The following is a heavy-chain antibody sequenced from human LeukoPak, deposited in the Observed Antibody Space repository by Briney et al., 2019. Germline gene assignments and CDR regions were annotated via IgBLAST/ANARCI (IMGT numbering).Heavy chain of an antibody. CDR2: IKQDGSEK. D-gene: IGHD3-3*01. J-gene: IGHJ6*02. V-gene: IGHV3-7*03. Sequence: GGSLRLSCAASGFTFSSYWMSWVRQAPGKGLEWVANIKQDGSEKYYVDSVKGRFTISRDNAKNSLYLQMNSLRAEDTAVYYCARRLLDFWSGYSYYYYGMDVWGQGTPVTVSS. CDR3: ARRLLDFWSGYSYYYYGMDV. CDR1: GFTFSSYW.